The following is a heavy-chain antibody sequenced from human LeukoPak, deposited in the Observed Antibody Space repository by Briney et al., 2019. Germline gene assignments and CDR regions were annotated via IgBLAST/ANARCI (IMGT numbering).Heavy chain of an antibody. Sequence: GGSLRLSCAASGFTFSSYAMSWVRQAPGKGLEWVSAISGSGGSTYYADSVKGRFTISRDNSKNTLYLQMNSLRAEDTAVYYCAKVLPLRIAAAGTRFDYWGQGTLVTVSS. CDR1: GFTFSSYA. D-gene: IGHD6-13*01. CDR2: ISGSGGST. CDR3: AKVLPLRIAAAGTRFDY. J-gene: IGHJ4*02. V-gene: IGHV3-23*01.